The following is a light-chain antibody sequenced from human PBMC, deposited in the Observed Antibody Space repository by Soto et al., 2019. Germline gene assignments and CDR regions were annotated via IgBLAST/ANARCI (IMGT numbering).Light chain of an antibody. CDR1: QSISGW. J-gene: IGKJ1*01. Sequence: IQMPQSPSTLSASVGDRVTITCRASQSISGWVAWSQQKPGKAPKFRIDDDSTLESWVTSRCSGSGSGTECTRTISSLQPDDVATYYCQQYNTYSRTFGQGTKVEIK. CDR2: DDS. V-gene: IGKV1-5*01. CDR3: QQYNTYSRT.